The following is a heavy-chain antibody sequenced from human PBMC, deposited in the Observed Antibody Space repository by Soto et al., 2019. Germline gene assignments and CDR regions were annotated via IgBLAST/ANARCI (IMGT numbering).Heavy chain of an antibody. J-gene: IGHJ4*02. CDR3: ASRFDY. CDR1: GGSINGFY. CDR2: MYNSGTT. V-gene: IGHV4-4*08. Sequence: SETLSLTCTVSGGSINGFYWGWLRQPPGKGLEWIGSMYNSGTTNNNPSLKSRVTISVDTSKNQFSLKLSSVTAADTAVYYCASRFDYWGQGTLVTVSS.